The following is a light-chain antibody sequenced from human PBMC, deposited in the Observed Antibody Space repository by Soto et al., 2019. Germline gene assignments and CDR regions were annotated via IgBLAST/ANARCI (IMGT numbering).Light chain of an antibody. V-gene: IGKV1-9*01. CDR1: QGIFSY. CDR3: QQLNNYPPT. J-gene: IGKJ5*01. CDR2: GAS. Sequence: DIPLSQSPSILSASVGDSVTITCRASQGIFSYLAWYQQKPGKAPELLIYGASTLQSGVPSRFSGRGSGKEFTLTISNLQAEDVATYFCQQLNNYPPTFGQGTRLEIK.